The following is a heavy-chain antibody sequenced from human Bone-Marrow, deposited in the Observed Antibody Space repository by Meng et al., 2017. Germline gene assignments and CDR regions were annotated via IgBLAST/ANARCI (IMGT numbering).Heavy chain of an antibody. J-gene: IGHJ4*02. CDR3: TGHTDY. Sequence: GESLKISCEGSGFFFTNAYMTWVRQVPGKRLEWLGHITSKPDGETREYAAPVKGRFTIPRDDSKNTVYLQMNSLKTEDTAVYYCTGHTDYWGQGALVTVSS. CDR1: GFFFTNAY. V-gene: IGHV3-15*01. CDR2: ITSKPDGETR.